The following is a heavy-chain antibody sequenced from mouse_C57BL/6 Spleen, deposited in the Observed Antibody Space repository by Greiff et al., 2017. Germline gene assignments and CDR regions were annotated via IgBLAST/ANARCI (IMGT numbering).Heavy chain of an antibody. D-gene: IGHD1-1*01. CDR1: GYTFTSYG. CDR3: ARHYGGSDWYFEV. J-gene: IGHJ1*03. Sequence: VKLMESGAELARPGASVKLSCKASGYTFTSYGISWVKQRTGQGLEWIGEIYPRSGNTYYNEKFKGKATLTADNSSSTAYMELRRLTSEDSAVYFWARHYGGSDWYFEVWGTGTTVTVAS. V-gene: IGHV1-81*01. CDR2: IYPRSGNT.